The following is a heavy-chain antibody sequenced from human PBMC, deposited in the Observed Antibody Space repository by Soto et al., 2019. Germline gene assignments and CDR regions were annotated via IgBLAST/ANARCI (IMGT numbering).Heavy chain of an antibody. CDR1: GFTFSSYP. V-gene: IGHV3-23*01. CDR2: ISGSGGST. Sequence: GGSLRLSCAASGFTFSSYPMSWVRQAPGKGLEWVSVISGSGGSTYYADSVKGRFTISRDNSKNTLYLQMNSLRAEDTAVYYCAKDRGYCNSTSCPPSDYWGQGTLVTVSS. CDR3: AKDRGYCNSTSCPPSDY. D-gene: IGHD2-2*01. J-gene: IGHJ4*02.